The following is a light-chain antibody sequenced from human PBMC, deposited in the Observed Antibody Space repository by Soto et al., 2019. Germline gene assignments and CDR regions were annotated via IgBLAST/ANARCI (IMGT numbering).Light chain of an antibody. J-gene: IGKJ2*01. CDR3: QQYNNWPPYT. CDR2: GAS. V-gene: IGKV3-15*01. CDR1: QSVAIN. Sequence: ETVMTQSPVTLSVSPGERATRSCRASQSVAINLAWYQQRPGQAPRLLIYGASTRATGIPARFSGSGSGTEFTLTISSLQSEDFAVYYCQQYNNWPPYTFGQGTKVDIK.